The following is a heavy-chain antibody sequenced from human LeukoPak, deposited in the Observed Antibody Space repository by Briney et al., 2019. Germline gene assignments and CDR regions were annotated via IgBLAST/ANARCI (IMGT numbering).Heavy chain of an antibody. CDR3: ASSGYGSGSADYYYYYMDV. J-gene: IGHJ6*03. V-gene: IGHV3-30*02. CDR2: IRYDGSNK. D-gene: IGHD3-10*01. Sequence: GRSLRLSCAASGFSFSSYGMHWVRQAPGKGLEWVAFIRYDGSNKYYADSVKGRFTISRDNSKNTLYLQMNSLRAEDTAVYYCASSGYGSGSADYYYYYMDVWGKGTTVTISS. CDR1: GFSFSSYG.